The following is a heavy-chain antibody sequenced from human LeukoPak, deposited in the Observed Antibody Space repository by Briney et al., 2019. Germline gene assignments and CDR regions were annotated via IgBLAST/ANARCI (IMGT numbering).Heavy chain of an antibody. CDR3: ARGYGGLYNWFDP. J-gene: IGHJ5*02. V-gene: IGHV4-34*01. Sequence: SETLSLTCAVYGGSFSGYYWSWIRQPPGKGLEWIGEINHSGSINYNPSLKSRVTISVDTSKNQFSLKLSSVTAADTAVYYCARGYGGLYNWFDPWGQGTLVTVSS. CDR1: GGSFSGYY. CDR2: INHSGSI. D-gene: IGHD4-23*01.